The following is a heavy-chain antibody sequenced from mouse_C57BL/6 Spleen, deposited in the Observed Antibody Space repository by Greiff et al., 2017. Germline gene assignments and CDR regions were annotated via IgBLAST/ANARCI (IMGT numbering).Heavy chain of an antibody. V-gene: IGHV1-80*01. D-gene: IGHD1-1*01. CDR1: GYAFSSYW. CDR2: IYPGDGDT. J-gene: IGHJ1*03. Sequence: QVQLQQSGAELVKPGASVKISCKASGYAFSSYWMNWVKQRPGKGLEWIGQIYPGDGDTNYNGKFKGKATLTADKSSSTAYMRLSSLTAEDSAVYFCARDYDSSYENFDVWGTGTTVTVSS. CDR3: ARDYDSSYENFDV.